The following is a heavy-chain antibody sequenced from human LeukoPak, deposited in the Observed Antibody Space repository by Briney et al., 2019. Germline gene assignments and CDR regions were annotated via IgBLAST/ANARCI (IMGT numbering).Heavy chain of an antibody. CDR3: AKGGWLDD. J-gene: IGHJ4*02. CDR1: GFNFNKYD. CDR2: ITGRSDKT. D-gene: IGHD6-19*01. Sequence: GGSLRLSCAAAGFNFNKYDMTWARQAPGKGLEWVSTITGRSDKTYYTDSVKGRFVTSRDNSKDTLYLQMNSLRAEDTALYYCAKGGWLDDLGQGALVTVSS. V-gene: IGHV3-23*01.